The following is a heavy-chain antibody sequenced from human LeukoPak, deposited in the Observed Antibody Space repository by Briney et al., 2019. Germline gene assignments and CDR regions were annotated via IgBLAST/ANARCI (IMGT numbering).Heavy chain of an antibody. Sequence: GGSLRLSCATSGFSFTDYPMNWVRQAPGKGLEWISNIRTTAEGAKYAYYADSVKGRVTISRDDGKNTLYLQMDSLRAEDTAVYYCARDGPHYDFWSGPAYWGQGTLVTVSS. CDR1: GFSFTDYP. CDR2: IRTTAEGAKYA. CDR3: ARDGPHYDFWSGPAY. J-gene: IGHJ4*02. D-gene: IGHD3-3*01. V-gene: IGHV3-48*01.